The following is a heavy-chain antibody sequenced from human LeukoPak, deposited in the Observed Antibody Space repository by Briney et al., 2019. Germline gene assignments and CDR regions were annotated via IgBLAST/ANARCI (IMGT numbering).Heavy chain of an antibody. CDR1: GFTFSSYG. CDR3: AKGRLERFLEWSRWGYYYYGMDV. CDR2: ISYDGSNK. J-gene: IGHJ6*02. Sequence: PGGSLRLSCAASGFTFSSYGMHWVRQAPGKGLEWVAVISYDGSNKYYADSVKGRFTISRDNSKNTLYLQMNSLRAEDTAVYYCAKGRLERFLEWSRWGYYYYGMDVWGQGTTVTVSS. V-gene: IGHV3-30*18. D-gene: IGHD3-3*01.